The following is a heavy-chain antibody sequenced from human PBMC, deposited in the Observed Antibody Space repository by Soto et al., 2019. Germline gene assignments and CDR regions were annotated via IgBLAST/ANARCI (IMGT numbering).Heavy chain of an antibody. CDR2: INPSGGST. CDR1: GYSFSSYA. D-gene: IGHD3-9*01. V-gene: IGHV1-46*03. Sequence: ASVKVSCKASGYSFSSYAIHWVRQAPGQGLEWMGIINPSGGSTSYAQKFQGRVTMTRDTSTSTVYMELSSLRSEDTAVYYCAREGRYDILTGYGTNDYWGQGTLVTVSS. J-gene: IGHJ4*02. CDR3: AREGRYDILTGYGTNDY.